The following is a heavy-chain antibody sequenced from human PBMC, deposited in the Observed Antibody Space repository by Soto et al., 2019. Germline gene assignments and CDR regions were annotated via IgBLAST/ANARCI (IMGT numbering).Heavy chain of an antibody. Sequence: EVQLVKSGGGLVQPGESLRLSCAASGFTFATYWMHWVRQVPGKGLMWVSRINSDGSWTTYADSVKGRFTMSRDNAKNTLYLQMNSLRAEDTAVYYCARDQDGPGGTADYWGQGALVIVSS. J-gene: IGHJ4*02. V-gene: IGHV3-74*01. D-gene: IGHD1-26*01. CDR3: ARDQDGPGGTADY. CDR1: GFTFATYW. CDR2: INSDGSWT.